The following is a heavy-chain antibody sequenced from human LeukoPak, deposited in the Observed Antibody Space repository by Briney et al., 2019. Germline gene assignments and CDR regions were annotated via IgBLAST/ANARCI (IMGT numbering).Heavy chain of an antibody. D-gene: IGHD1-26*01. CDR3: AGRSARYFDS. J-gene: IGHJ4*02. CDR1: GDSIDSYY. Sequence: LETLSLTCTVSGDSIDSYYWSWIRQPPGEGLQWIGYGFNSGPTNYDASLKSRVAISVDRSKNQFSLKLTSVSAADTAVYYCAGRSARYFDSWGQGTPVTVSS. CDR2: GFNSGPT. V-gene: IGHV4-59*01.